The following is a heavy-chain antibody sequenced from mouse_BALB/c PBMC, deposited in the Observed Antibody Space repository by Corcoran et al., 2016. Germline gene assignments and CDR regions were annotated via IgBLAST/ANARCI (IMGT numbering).Heavy chain of an antibody. Sequence: QVQLQQSGAERMKPGASVQISCKATGYTFSSYWIEWVKQRPGHGLEWIGESLPGSGSTNYNKKFKGKATFTADTSSNTAYMQLSSLTSEDSAVYYCASYYGSGGPFAYWGQGTLVTVSA. CDR2: SLPGSGST. V-gene: IGHV1-9*01. J-gene: IGHJ3*01. CDR1: GYTFSSYW. CDR3: ASYYGSGGPFAY. D-gene: IGHD1-1*01.